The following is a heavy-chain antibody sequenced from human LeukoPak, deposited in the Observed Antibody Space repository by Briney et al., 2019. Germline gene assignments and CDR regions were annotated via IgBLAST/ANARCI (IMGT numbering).Heavy chain of an antibody. CDR3: ARGSTYDILTGYRVHYFDY. J-gene: IGHJ4*02. CDR1: GGSFSDYY. Sequence: PSETLCLTCAVYGGSFSDYYWSRIRQPPGKGLEWIVEINHSGSTNYNPSLKSRVTISVDTSKNQFSLKLSSVTAADTAVYYCARGSTYDILTGYRVHYFDYWGQGTLVTVSS. CDR2: INHSGST. V-gene: IGHV4-34*01. D-gene: IGHD3-9*01.